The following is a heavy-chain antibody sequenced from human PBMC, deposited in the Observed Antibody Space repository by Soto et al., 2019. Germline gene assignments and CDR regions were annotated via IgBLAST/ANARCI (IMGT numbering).Heavy chain of an antibody. CDR1: GFTFSSYG. V-gene: IGHV3-33*01. J-gene: IGHJ4*02. Sequence: QVQLVESGGGVVQPGRSLRLSCAASGFTFSSYGMHWVRQAPGKGLEWVAVIWYDGSNKYYADSVKGRFTISRDNSKNTLYLQMNSLRAEDTAVYYFARERKRGYFDSWGQGALVTVSS. CDR3: ARERKRGYFDS. CDR2: IWYDGSNK.